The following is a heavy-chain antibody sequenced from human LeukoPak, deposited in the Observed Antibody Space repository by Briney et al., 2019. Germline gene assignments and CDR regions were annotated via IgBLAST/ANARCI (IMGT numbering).Heavy chain of an antibody. D-gene: IGHD3-10*01. Sequence: PGGSLTLSCAASGFTFSSYAMSWVRQPPGKGLEWVASISGSGGSTYYADSGKGRFTISRNNSKSTLYLQMNSLRAEDTAVYHCAKDGAYGAGRRVGFDYWGQGTLVTVSS. J-gene: IGHJ4*02. V-gene: IGHV3-23*01. CDR1: GFTFSSYA. CDR3: AKDGAYGAGRRVGFDY. CDR2: ISGSGGST.